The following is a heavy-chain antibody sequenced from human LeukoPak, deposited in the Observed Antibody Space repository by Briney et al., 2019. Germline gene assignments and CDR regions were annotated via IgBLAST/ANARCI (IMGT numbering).Heavy chain of an antibody. J-gene: IGHJ5*02. D-gene: IGHD2-15*01. V-gene: IGHV1-69*13. CDR2: IIPIFGTA. CDR1: GGTFSSYA. Sequence: ASVKVSCKASGGTFSSYAISWVRQAPGQGLEWMGGIIPIFGTANYAQKFQGRVTITADESTSTAYMELSSLRSEDTAVYYCARANRYCSGGSCYWFDPWGQGILVTVSS. CDR3: ARANRYCSGGSCYWFDP.